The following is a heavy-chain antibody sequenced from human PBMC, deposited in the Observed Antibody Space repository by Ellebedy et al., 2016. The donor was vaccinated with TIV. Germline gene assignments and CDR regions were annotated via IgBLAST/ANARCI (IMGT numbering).Heavy chain of an antibody. J-gene: IGHJ4*02. D-gene: IGHD4-23*01. V-gene: IGHV3-30*18. CDR1: GLTFSSHA. CDR3: AKERHPRHPRWMGPTYFDY. CDR2: ISHDGSKT. Sequence: PGGSLRLSCAASGLTFSSHAMSQVRQAPGKGLEWVAVISHDGSKTYYSDSVQGRFTISRDNSNNTLYLQMTSLRTEDTAVYYCAKERHPRHPRWMGPTYFDYWGQGTLVAVSS.